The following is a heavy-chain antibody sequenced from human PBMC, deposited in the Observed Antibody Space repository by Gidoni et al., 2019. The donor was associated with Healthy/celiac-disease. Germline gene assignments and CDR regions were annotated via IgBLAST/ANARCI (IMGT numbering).Heavy chain of an antibody. CDR2: IYYSGST. V-gene: IGHV4-59*01. J-gene: IGHJ3*02. Sequence: QVQLQESGPGLVKPSETLSLTCTVSGGSISSYYLSWIRQPPGKGLEWIGYIYYSGSTNYNPSLKSRVTISVDTSKNQFSLKLSSVTAADTAVYYCARADVLLWFGDPYDAFDIWGQGTMVTVSS. CDR3: ARADVLLWFGDPYDAFDI. CDR1: GGSISSYY. D-gene: IGHD3-10*01.